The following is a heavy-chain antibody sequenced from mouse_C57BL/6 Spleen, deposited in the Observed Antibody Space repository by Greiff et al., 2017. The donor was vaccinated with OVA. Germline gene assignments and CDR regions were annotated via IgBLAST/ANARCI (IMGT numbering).Heavy chain of an antibody. V-gene: IGHV2-2*01. CDR1: GFSLPSYG. CDR2: IWSGGST. Sequence: VQLQESGPGLVQPSQSLSITCTVSGFSLPSYGVHWVRQSPGKGLEWLGVIWSGGSTDYNAAFISRLSISKDNSKSQVFFKMNSLQAYDTAIYYCASLYYYDYYAMDYWGQGTSVTVSS. J-gene: IGHJ4*01. CDR3: ASLYYYDYYAMDY. D-gene: IGHD1-1*01.